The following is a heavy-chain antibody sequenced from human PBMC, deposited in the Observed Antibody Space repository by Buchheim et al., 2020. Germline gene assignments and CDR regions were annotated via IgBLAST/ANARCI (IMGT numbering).Heavy chain of an antibody. Sequence: QVQLVESGGGVVQPGRSLRLSCAASGFTFSSYGMHWVRQAPGKGLEWVAGIWYDGSNKYYADSVKGRFTISRDNSKNTLYLQMNSLRAEDTAVYYCARDSHPYGGNEDYWGQGTL. D-gene: IGHD4-23*01. CDR2: IWYDGSNK. CDR1: GFTFSSYG. CDR3: ARDSHPYGGNEDY. V-gene: IGHV3-33*01. J-gene: IGHJ4*02.